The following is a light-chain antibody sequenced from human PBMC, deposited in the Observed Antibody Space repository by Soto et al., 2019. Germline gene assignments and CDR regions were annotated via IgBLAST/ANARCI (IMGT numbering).Light chain of an antibody. CDR3: SSYSSSTNGV. J-gene: IGLJ1*01. V-gene: IGLV2-14*01. CDR2: DVS. Sequence: QSALTQPASVSGSPGQSITISCTGTSSDVGGYNSVSWYQQHPGKAPKLMIYDVSYRPSGVSGRFSASKSGDTASLTISGLQAEDEADYYCSSYSSSTNGVFGTGTKVTVL. CDR1: SSDVGGYNS.